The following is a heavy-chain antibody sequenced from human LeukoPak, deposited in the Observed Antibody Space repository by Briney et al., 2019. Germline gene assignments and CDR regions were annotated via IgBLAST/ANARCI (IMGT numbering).Heavy chain of an antibody. CDR1: GYSFTSHW. Sequence: GESLKISCKGSGYSFTSHWIGWVRQSPGKGLELMGIINPGDSNIRYSPSFQGQVTISVDKSISTAYLQWSSLKASDTAMYYCAKQGGESSAWQTIDNWGQGTLVTVSP. J-gene: IGHJ4*02. V-gene: IGHV5-51*01. CDR3: AKQGGESSAWQTIDN. D-gene: IGHD1-14*01. CDR2: INPGDSNI.